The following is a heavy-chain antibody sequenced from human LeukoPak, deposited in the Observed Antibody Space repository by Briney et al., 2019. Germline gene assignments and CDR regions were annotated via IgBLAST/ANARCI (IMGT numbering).Heavy chain of an antibody. CDR3: AKDLIGYSSGWTGFDY. V-gene: IGHV3-23*01. J-gene: IGHJ4*02. CDR1: GFTFSSYA. CDR2: ISGSGGST. Sequence: PGGSLRLSCAASGFTFSSYAMSWVRKAPGKGLEWVSAISGSGGSTYYADSVKGRFTISRDNSKNTLYLQMNSLRAEDTAVYYCAKDLIGYSSGWTGFDYWGQGTLVTVSS. D-gene: IGHD6-19*01.